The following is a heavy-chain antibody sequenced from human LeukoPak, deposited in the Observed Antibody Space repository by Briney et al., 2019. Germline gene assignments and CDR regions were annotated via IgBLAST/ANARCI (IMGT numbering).Heavy chain of an antibody. CDR2: ISYDGSNK. J-gene: IGHJ5*02. CDR1: GFTFSSYG. D-gene: IGHD3-10*01. V-gene: IGHV3-30*03. CDR3: ARAHAEIRLWFGELTGWFDP. Sequence: GGSLRLSCAASGFTFSSYGMPWVRQAPGKGLEWVAVISYDGSNKYYADSVKGRFTISRDNAKNSLYLQMNSLRAEDTAVYYCARAHAEIRLWFGELTGWFDPWGQGTLVTVSS.